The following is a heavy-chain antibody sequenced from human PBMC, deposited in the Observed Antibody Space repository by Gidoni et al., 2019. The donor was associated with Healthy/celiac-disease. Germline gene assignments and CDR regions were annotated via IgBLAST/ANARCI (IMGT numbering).Heavy chain of an antibody. J-gene: IGHJ3*02. CDR3: TTDSGFGAIFGVVIIDHVLAFDI. D-gene: IGHD3-3*02. CDR1: GFTFRNAW. Sequence: CPASGFTFRNAWMSWVRQAPGKGLEWVGRIKSKTDGGTTDYAAPVKGRFTISRDDSKNTLYLQMNSLKTEDTAVYYCTTDSGFGAIFGVVIIDHVLAFDIWGQGTMVTVSS. CDR2: IKSKTDGGTT. V-gene: IGHV3-15*01.